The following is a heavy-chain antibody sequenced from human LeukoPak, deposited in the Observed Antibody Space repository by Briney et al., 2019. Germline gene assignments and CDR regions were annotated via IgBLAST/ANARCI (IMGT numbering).Heavy chain of an antibody. D-gene: IGHD3-22*01. V-gene: IGHV4-59*08. CDR3: ARLGDYYDSSGYYRAVGYYFDY. J-gene: IGHJ4*02. CDR1: GGSISSYY. Sequence: SETLSLTCTVSGGSISSYYWSWIRQPPGKGLEWLGYIYYSGSTNYNPSLKSRVTISVDTSKNQFSLKLSSVTAADTAVYYCARLGDYYDSSGYYRAVGYYFDYWGQGTLVTVSS. CDR2: IYYSGST.